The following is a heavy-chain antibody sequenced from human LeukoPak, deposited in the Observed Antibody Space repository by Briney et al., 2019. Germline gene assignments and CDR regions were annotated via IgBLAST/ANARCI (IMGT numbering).Heavy chain of an antibody. V-gene: IGHV4-4*07. Sequence: SETLYLTCSVSGGSISSCYWRWIRQPAGKQPEWIGRMYTSGSTYYNPSLKSRVTMSADTSKNQFSLKLTSVTAADTSVYYCAREGGPGGDYGSIDSWGQGTLVTVSS. CDR2: MYTSGST. D-gene: IGHD4-17*01. CDR1: GGSISSCY. CDR3: AREGGPGGDYGSIDS. J-gene: IGHJ4*02.